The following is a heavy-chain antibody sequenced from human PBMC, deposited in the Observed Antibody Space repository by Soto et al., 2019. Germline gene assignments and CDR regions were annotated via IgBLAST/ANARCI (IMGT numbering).Heavy chain of an antibody. D-gene: IGHD4-4*01. J-gene: IGHJ4*02. CDR1: GGSISSSSYY. Sequence: QLQLQESGPGLVKPSETLSLTCTVSGGSISSSSYYWGWIRQPPGKGLEWIGSIYYSGSTYYNPSLKSRVTISVDTSKNQFSLKLGSVTAADTAVYYCARVMLTTVTLFDYWGQGTLVTVSS. V-gene: IGHV4-39*01. CDR3: ARVMLTTVTLFDY. CDR2: IYYSGST.